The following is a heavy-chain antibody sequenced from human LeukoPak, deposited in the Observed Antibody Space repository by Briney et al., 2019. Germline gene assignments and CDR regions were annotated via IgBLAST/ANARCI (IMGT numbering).Heavy chain of an antibody. CDR2: INPNSGGT. J-gene: IGHJ5*02. V-gene: IGHV1-2*02. D-gene: IGHD1-26*01. CDR3: ARGGIVGALNWFDP. CDR1: GYTFTAYY. Sequence: GASVKVSCKASGYTFTAYYIHWVRQAPGQGLEWMGWINPNSGGTNYAQKFQGRVTMTRDTSISTAYMELSRLRSDDTAVYYCARGGIVGALNWFDPWGQGTLVTVSS.